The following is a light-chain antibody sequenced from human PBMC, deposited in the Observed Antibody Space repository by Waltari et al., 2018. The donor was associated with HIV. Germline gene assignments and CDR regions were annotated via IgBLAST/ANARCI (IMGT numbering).Light chain of an antibody. CDR2: NIN. V-gene: IGLV7-46*01. CDR3: LLFYSGVRV. Sequence: QAVVTQEPSLTVSPGGTVTLTCGSSTGAITSGHYPYWLQRKPGQAPTPLIYNINTKPSLTPARFSGSLRGGKAALTLSGAQSEDEAEYYCLLFYSGVRVFGGGTKLTVL. J-gene: IGLJ2*01. CDR1: TGAITSGHY.